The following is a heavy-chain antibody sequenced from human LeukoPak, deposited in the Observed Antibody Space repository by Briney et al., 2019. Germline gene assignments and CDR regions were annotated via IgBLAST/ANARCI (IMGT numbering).Heavy chain of an antibody. CDR3: AKFDFWSGYYEWFDP. CDR2: IRYDGSNK. V-gene: IGHV3-30*02. D-gene: IGHD3-3*01. Sequence: GGSLRLSCAASGFTFSSYGMHWVRQAPGKGLEWVAFIRYDGSNKYYADSVEGRFTISRDNSKNTLYLQMNSLRAEDTAVYYCAKFDFWSGYYEWFDPWGQGTLVTVSS. J-gene: IGHJ5*02. CDR1: GFTFSSYG.